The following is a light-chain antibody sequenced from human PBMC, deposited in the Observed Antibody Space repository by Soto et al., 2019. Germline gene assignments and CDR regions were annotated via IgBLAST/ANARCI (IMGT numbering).Light chain of an antibody. CDR3: QQYESYWT. J-gene: IGKJ1*01. Sequence: DIQMTQSPSTLSASVGDRVTITCRASQSISSWLAWYQQKPGKAPRLLICDGFSLESGVPSRFSGSGSGTEFTLTIGSMQPDDFGTYYCQQYESYWTFGQGTKVEIK. V-gene: IGKV1-5*01. CDR2: DGF. CDR1: QSISSW.